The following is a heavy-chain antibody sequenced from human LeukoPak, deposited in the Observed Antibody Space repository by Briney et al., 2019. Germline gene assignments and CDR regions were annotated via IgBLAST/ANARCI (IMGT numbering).Heavy chain of an antibody. V-gene: IGHV1-24*01. J-gene: IGHJ5*02. Sequence: SVKVSCKVSGYTLTELSMHWVRQAPGKGLEWMGGFDPEDGETIYAQKFQGRVTMTEDTSTDTAYMELSSLRSEDTAVYYCATAPRILRFLEWLPAPWFDPWGQGTLVTVSS. CDR1: GYTLTELS. CDR2: FDPEDGET. CDR3: ATAPRILRFLEWLPAPWFDP. D-gene: IGHD3-3*01.